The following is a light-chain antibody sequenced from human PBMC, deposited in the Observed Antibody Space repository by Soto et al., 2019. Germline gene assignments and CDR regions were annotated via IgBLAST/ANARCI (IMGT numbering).Light chain of an antibody. CDR1: ERIYSDY. Sequence: EIVMTQSPGTLALSRGERATLSCRASERIYSDYLGWYQQKPGQAPRLLIYGTSSWATGIPDRFSGSGSGTDFTLTISRLEPEDFAVYYCQQYGSSGTFGQGTRLEIK. J-gene: IGKJ5*01. CDR3: QQYGSSGT. CDR2: GTS. V-gene: IGKV3-20*01.